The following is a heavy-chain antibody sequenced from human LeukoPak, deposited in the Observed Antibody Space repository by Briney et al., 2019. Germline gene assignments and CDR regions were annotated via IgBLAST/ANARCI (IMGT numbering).Heavy chain of an antibody. V-gene: IGHV1-18*01. CDR2: ISAYNGNT. CDR3: ARIYDFWSGYPTAQLFDY. Sequence: ASVKASCKASGYTFTSYGISWVRQAPGQGLEWMGWISAYNGNTNYAQKLQGRVTMTTDTSTSTAYMELRSLRSDDTAVYYCARIYDFWSGYPTAQLFDYWGQGTLVTVSS. D-gene: IGHD3-3*01. CDR1: GYTFTSYG. J-gene: IGHJ4*02.